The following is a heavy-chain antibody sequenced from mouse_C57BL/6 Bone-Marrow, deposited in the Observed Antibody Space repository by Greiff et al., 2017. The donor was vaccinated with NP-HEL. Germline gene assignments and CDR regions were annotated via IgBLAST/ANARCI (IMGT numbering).Heavy chain of an antibody. CDR3: ARSYYNGSSWYFDV. V-gene: IGHV7-3*01. J-gene: IGHJ1*03. D-gene: IGHD1-1*01. CDR1: GFTFTDYY. Sequence: EVMLVESGGGLVQPGGSLSLSCAASGFTFTDYYMSWVRQPPGKALEWLGFIRNRANGYPTEYSASVKGRFTISRDNSQSILYLQMNALRAEDSATYYCARSYYNGSSWYFDVWGTGTTVTVSS. CDR2: IRNRANGYPT.